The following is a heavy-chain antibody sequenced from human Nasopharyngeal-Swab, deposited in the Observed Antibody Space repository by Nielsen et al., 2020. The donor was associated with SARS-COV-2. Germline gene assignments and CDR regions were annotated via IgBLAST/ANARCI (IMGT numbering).Heavy chain of an antibody. CDR3: AKDITDGVDCGGDCYYMDV. D-gene: IGHD2-21*01. V-gene: IGHV3-43*02. CDR1: GFTFDDYA. J-gene: IGHJ6*03. Sequence: GGSLRLSCAASGFTFDDYAMHWVRQAPGKGLEWVSLISGDGGSTYYADSVKGRFTISRDNSKNSLYLQMNSPRTEDTALYYCAKDITDGVDCGGDCYYMDVWGKGTTVTVSS. CDR2: ISGDGGST.